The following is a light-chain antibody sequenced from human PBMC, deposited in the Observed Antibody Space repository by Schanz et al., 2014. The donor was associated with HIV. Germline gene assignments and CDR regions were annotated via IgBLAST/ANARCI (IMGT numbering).Light chain of an antibody. CDR1: SSDVGHYDY. V-gene: IGLV2-8*01. Sequence: QSVLTQPPSASGSRGQSVTISCTGTSSDVGHYDYLSWDQQHPGKAPKLMIYEVSKRPSGVPDRFSGSKSGNTASLTFSGLQAEDEADYYCCSYAGTSTFVVFGGGTKLTVL. J-gene: IGLJ2*01. CDR3: CSYAGTSTFVV. CDR2: EVS.